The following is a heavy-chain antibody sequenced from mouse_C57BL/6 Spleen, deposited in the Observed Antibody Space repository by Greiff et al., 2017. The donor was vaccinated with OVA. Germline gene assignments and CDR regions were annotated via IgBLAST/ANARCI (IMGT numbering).Heavy chain of an antibody. CDR1: GYTFTSYW. CDR2: IYPGNSDT. J-gene: IGHJ4*01. D-gene: IGHD2-4*01. Sequence: EVQLQQSGTVLARPGASVKMSCKTSGYTFTSYWMHWVKQRPGQGLEWIGAIYPGNSDTSYNQTFKGKAKLTAVTSASPAYMELSSLTNEDSAVYYCTRETYDYDYYAMDYWGQGTSVTVSS. CDR3: TRETYDYDYYAMDY. V-gene: IGHV1-5*01.